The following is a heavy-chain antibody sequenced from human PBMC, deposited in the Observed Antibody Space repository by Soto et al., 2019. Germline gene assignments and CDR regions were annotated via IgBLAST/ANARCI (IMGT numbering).Heavy chain of an antibody. CDR3: ARGYYDSSGYLYYYYYYGMDV. J-gene: IGHJ6*02. CDR1: GGSISSYY. V-gene: IGHV4-59*01. D-gene: IGHD3-22*01. CDR2: IYYSGST. Sequence: PSETLSLTCTVSGGSISSYYWSWIRQPPGKGLEWIGYIYYSGSTNYNPSLKSRVTISVDTSKNQFSLKLSSVTAADTAVYYCARGYYDSSGYLYYYYYYGMDVWGQVTTVTVSS.